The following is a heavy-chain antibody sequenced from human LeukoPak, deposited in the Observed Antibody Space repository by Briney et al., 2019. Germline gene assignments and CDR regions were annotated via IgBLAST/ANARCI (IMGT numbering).Heavy chain of an antibody. J-gene: IGHJ4*02. Sequence: GGSLRLSCAASGFTFSNYAMSWVRQAPGKGLEWVSGIGGLGDRIYYADSVRGRFTISRDNSKNTLYLYMNSLRDEDTAIYYCAQDGAWLRFDSWGQGTLVTVSS. CDR1: GFTFSNYA. D-gene: IGHD5-12*01. CDR2: IGGLGDRI. V-gene: IGHV3-23*01. CDR3: AQDGAWLRFDS.